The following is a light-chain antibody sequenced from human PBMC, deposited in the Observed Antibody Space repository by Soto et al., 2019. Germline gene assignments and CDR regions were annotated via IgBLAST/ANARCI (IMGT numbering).Light chain of an antibody. CDR3: QQFGSSPRT. CDR1: QSVSSSY. CDR2: GAS. V-gene: IGKV3-20*01. Sequence: EIVLTQSPGTLSLSPGERATLSCRASQSVSSSYLAWYQHKPGQAPRLLIYGASNRATGIPDWFSGSGSGTDFTLTISRLEPEDFAVYYCQQFGSSPRTFGQGTKVEI. J-gene: IGKJ1*01.